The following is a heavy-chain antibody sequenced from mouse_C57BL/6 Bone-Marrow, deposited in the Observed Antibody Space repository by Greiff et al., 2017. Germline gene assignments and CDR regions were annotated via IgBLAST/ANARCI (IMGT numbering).Heavy chain of an antibody. J-gene: IGHJ1*03. V-gene: IGHV1-72*01. CDR1: GYTFTSYW. CDR3: ARVYYYGSSYQYFDV. D-gene: IGHD1-1*01. CDR2: IDPNSGGT. Sequence: VQLQQPGAELVKPGASVKLSFKASGYTFTSYWMHWVKQRPGRGLEWIGRIDPNSGGTKYTEKFKSKATLTVDKPSSTAYMQLSSLTSEDSAVYYCARVYYYGSSYQYFDVWGTGTTVTVSS.